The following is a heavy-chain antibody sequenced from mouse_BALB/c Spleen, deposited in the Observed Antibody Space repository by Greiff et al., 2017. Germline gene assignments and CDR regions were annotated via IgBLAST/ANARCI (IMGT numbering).Heavy chain of an antibody. CDR1: GYTFTSYC. Sequence: QVQLQQSGPELVKPGASVKMSCKASGYTFTSYCIQWVKQRPGQGLGWIGEIFPGTGTTYYNEKFKGKATLTIDTSSSTAYMQLSSLTSEDSAVYFCARRGGIKGAMDYWGQGTSVTVSS. D-gene: IGHD2-4*01. CDR3: ARRGGIKGAMDY. CDR2: IFPGTGTT. J-gene: IGHJ4*01. V-gene: IGHV1S132*01.